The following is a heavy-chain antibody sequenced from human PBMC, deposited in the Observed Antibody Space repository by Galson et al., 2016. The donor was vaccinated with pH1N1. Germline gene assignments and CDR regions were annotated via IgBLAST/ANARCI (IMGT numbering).Heavy chain of an antibody. J-gene: IGHJ5*02. CDR3: ARRAGVAAAGAFDL. CDR1: GYIFTTYW. Sequence: QSGAEVKKPGESLKISCKGSGYIFTTYWIGWVRQKPGKGLEWMGIISPGDSDIRYSPSFQGQVTISVDKSISTAYLHWSSLKASDTAMYYCARRAGVAAAGAFDLWGQGTLLMVSS. CDR2: ISPGDSDI. D-gene: IGHD6-13*01. V-gene: IGHV5-51*03.